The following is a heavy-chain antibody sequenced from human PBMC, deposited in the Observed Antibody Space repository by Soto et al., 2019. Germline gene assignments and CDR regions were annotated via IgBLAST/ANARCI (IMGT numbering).Heavy chain of an antibody. V-gene: IGHV3-23*01. Sequence: GGSLRLSCAASGFSFTSYGMYWVRQAPGKGLEWVSAVSGGTGTTYYADSVKGRFTSSRDNSKNTLYLQMNSLRAEDTAVYYCAKDGSAWYGGNFDYWGQGTLVTVSS. CDR1: GFSFTSYG. D-gene: IGHD6-19*01. CDR3: AKDGSAWYGGNFDY. CDR2: VSGGTGTT. J-gene: IGHJ4*02.